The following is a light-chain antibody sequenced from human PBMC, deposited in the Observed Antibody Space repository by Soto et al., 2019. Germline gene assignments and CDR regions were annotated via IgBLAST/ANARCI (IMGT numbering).Light chain of an antibody. J-gene: IGKJ2*01. CDR3: QQYNNWPRT. V-gene: IGKV3-15*01. CDR2: GAS. CDR1: QSVSSN. Sequence: EIVMTQSPATLSVSPGERATLSCRASQSVSSNLAWYQQKPGQAPRLLIYGASTRATGIPARFSGSGSGTEFTLTISSLPSESFAVYYCQQYNNWPRTFGQGTKREIK.